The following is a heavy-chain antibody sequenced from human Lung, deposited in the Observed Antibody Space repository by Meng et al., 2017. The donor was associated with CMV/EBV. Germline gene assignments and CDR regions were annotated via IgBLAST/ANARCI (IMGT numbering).Heavy chain of an antibody. Sequence: SXAASGFTFSNYAMHWVRQAPGKGLDWVAVISSDGSNKEYADPVKGRFTISRDNSKNTLYLHMNNLRAEDTAVYYCARDRLYYYDTSGYYYPRYFQHWGQGTLVXVSS. J-gene: IGHJ1*01. D-gene: IGHD3-22*01. CDR2: ISSDGSNK. CDR1: GFTFSNYA. V-gene: IGHV3-30*04. CDR3: ARDRLYYYDTSGYYYPRYFQH.